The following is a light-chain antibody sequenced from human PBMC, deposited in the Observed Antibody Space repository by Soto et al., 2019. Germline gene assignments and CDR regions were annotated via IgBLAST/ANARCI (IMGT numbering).Light chain of an antibody. CDR2: DNN. V-gene: IGLV1-51*01. Sequence: QSVLTQPPSVSAAPGQKVTISCSGSSSNIGNNYVFWYQQLPGTAPKLLIYDNNKRPSGIPDRFSGSKSGTSATLGITGLQTGDEADYYCGAWDDSLGAVVFGGGTKLTVL. J-gene: IGLJ2*01. CDR1: SSNIGNNY. CDR3: GAWDDSLGAVV.